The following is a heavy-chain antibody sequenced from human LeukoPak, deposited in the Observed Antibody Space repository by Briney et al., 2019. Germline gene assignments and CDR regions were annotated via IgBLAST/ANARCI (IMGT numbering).Heavy chain of an antibody. D-gene: IGHD3-3*01. Sequence: SETLSLTCTVSGGSISSYYWSWIRQPAGKGLEWIGRIYTSGGTNYNPSLKSRVTMSVDTSKNQFSLKLSSVTAADTAVYYCARDRFWSGYLYGMDVWGQGTTVTVSS. CDR1: GGSISSYY. CDR3: ARDRFWSGYLYGMDV. V-gene: IGHV4-4*07. CDR2: IYTSGGT. J-gene: IGHJ6*02.